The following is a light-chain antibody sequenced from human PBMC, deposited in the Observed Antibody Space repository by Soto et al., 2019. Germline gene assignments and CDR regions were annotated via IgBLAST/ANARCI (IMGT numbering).Light chain of an antibody. J-gene: IGKJ4*01. CDR3: QHYHSQSIT. CDR1: ENIFKF. V-gene: IGKV1-5*01. Sequence: DILLIQSPATLSASVGDRITITCRASENIFKFLAWYQQRSGSAPNLLIYAASDLEKGVPSRFSSSGSGTEFTLTIDNLQPNDSAPYFCQHYHSQSITFGGGTQVDVK. CDR2: AAS.